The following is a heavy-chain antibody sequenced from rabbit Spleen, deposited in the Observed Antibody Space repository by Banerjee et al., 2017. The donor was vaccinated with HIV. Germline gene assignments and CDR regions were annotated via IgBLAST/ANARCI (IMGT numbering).Heavy chain of an antibody. V-gene: IGHV1S40*01. CDR1: GFDFSSSDY. CDR3: GRSSYAGYAGYGYGFNL. D-gene: IGHD7-1*01. CDR2: IYAGNGVSA. J-gene: IGHJ4*01. Sequence: QSLEESGGDLVKPGASLTLTCKASGFDFSSSDYMCWVRQAPGKGLEWIACIYAGNGVSAYYANWAKGRFTISKTSSTTVTLQMTSLTAADTATYFCGRSSYAGYAGYGYGFNLWGPGTLVTVS.